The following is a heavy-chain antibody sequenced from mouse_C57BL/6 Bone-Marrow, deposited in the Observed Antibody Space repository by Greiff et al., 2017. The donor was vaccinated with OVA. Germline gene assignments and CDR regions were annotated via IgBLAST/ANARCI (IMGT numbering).Heavy chain of an antibody. J-gene: IGHJ1*03. CDR1: GYTFTNYW. D-gene: IGHD1-1*01. V-gene: IGHV1-63*01. CDR2: IYPGGGYT. Sequence: VQLQQSGAELVRPGTSVKMSCKASGYTFTNYWIGWAKQRPGHGLEWIGDIYPGGGYTNYNEKFKGKATPTADKSSSTAYMQFSSLTSEDSAIYYCARDYGSSHWYFDVWGTGTTVTVSS. CDR3: ARDYGSSHWYFDV.